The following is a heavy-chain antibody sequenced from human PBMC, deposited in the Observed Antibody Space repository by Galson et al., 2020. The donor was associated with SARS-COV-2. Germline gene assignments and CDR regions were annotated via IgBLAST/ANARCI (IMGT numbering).Heavy chain of an antibody. Sequence: SETLSLTCTVSGGSISSGSYYWSWIREPAGKGLEWIGRIYTSGSTNYNPSLKSRVTISVDTSKNQFSLKLSSVTAADTAVYYCAREGRIAAAGTGRRGIDYWGQGTLVTVSS. V-gene: IGHV4-61*02. CDR1: GGSISSGSYY. CDR3: AREGRIAAAGTGRRGIDY. D-gene: IGHD6-13*01. J-gene: IGHJ4*02. CDR2: IYTSGST.